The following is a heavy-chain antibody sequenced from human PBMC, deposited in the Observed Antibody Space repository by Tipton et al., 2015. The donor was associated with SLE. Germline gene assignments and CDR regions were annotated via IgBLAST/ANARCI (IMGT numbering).Heavy chain of an antibody. CDR2: FYHRGTT. J-gene: IGHJ4*02. V-gene: IGHV4-38-2*02. CDR1: GHSTSSGFY. Sequence: TLSLTCSVSGHSTSSGFYWGWIRQSPGKGLEWIGNFYHRGTTYYNPSLKSRVTISADTSKNQFSLKLTSVTAADTAVYYCARDPKYWGQGTLVTVSS. CDR3: ARDPKY.